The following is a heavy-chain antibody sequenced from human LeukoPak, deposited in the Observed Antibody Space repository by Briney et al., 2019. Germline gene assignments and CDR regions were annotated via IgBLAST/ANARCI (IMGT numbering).Heavy chain of an antibody. CDR2: ISSSSSYI. Sequence: PGGSLRLSCAASGFTFSSYSMNWVRQAPGKGLEWVSSISSSSSYIYYADSVKGRFTISRDNAKNSLYLQMNSLRAEDTAVYYCARGPGIAAAGTGHGWFDPWGQGTLVTVSS. D-gene: IGHD6-13*01. J-gene: IGHJ5*02. V-gene: IGHV3-21*01. CDR3: ARGPGIAAAGTGHGWFDP. CDR1: GFTFSSYS.